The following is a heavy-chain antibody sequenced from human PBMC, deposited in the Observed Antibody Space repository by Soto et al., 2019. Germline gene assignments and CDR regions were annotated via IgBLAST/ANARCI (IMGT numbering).Heavy chain of an antibody. CDR3: ARHLGGNHYYYGMDV. CDR2: IIPIFGTA. D-gene: IGHD3-16*01. V-gene: IGHV1-69*12. J-gene: IGHJ6*02. CDR1: GGTFSSYA. Sequence: QVQLVQSGAEVKKPGSSVKVSCKASGGTFSSYAISWVRQAPGQGLEWMGGIIPIFGTADYAQKFQGRVTITADESTSTPYMERSSLRSEDTAGYYCARHLGGNHYYYGMDVWGQGTTVTVSS.